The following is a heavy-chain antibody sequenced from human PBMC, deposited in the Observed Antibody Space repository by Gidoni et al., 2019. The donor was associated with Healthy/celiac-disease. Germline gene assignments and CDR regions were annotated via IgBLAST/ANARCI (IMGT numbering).Heavy chain of an antibody. Sequence: QVQLVQSGAEVKKPGASVKVSCTASGYTFTSYGISWVRQAPGQGLEWMGWISAYNGNTNYAQKLQGRVTMTTDTSTSTAYMELRSLRSDDTAVYYCARAYFDWLFPGDAFDIWGQGTMVTVSS. J-gene: IGHJ3*02. D-gene: IGHD3-9*01. CDR1: GYTFTSYG. V-gene: IGHV1-18*01. CDR3: ARAYFDWLFPGDAFDI. CDR2: ISAYNGNT.